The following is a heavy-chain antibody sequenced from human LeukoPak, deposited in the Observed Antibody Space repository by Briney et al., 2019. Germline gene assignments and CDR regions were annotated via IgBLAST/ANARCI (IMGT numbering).Heavy chain of an antibody. CDR2: IYTSGST. V-gene: IGHV4-61*02. D-gene: IGHD3-22*01. Sequence: PSQTLSLTCTVSGGFISSGSYYWSWIRQPAGKGLEWIGRIYTSGSTNYNPSLKSRVTISVDTSKNQFSLKLSSVTAADTAVYYCASLTTAEAFDIWGQGTMVTVSS. CDR1: GGFISSGSYY. J-gene: IGHJ3*02. CDR3: ASLTTAEAFDI.